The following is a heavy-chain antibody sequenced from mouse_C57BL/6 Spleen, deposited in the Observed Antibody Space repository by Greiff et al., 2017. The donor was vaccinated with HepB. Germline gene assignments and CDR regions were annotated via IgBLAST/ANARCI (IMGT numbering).Heavy chain of an antibody. V-gene: IGHV2-6-1*01. Sequence: VKLEESGPGLVAPSQSLSITCTVSGFSLTSYGVHWVRQPPGKGLEWLVVIWSDGSTTYNSALKSRLSISKDNSKSQVFLKMNSLQTDDTAMYYCARHEKGSSGLDYWGQGTTLTVSS. CDR1: GFSLTSYG. D-gene: IGHD3-2*02. CDR2: IWSDGST. J-gene: IGHJ2*01. CDR3: ARHEKGSSGLDY.